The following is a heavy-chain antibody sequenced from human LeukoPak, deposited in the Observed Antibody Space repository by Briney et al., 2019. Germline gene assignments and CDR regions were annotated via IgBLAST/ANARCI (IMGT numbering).Heavy chain of an antibody. CDR2: ISGSGGST. CDR3: ATHKTELLWFGGLPYDY. V-gene: IGHV3-23*01. J-gene: IGHJ4*02. D-gene: IGHD3-10*01. Sequence: GGSLRLSCAASGFTFSSYAMSWVRQAPGKGLEWVSAISGSGGSTYYADSVKGRFTISRDNSKNTLYLQMNSLRAEDTAVYYCATHKTELLWFGGLPYDYWGQGTLVTVSS. CDR1: GFTFSSYA.